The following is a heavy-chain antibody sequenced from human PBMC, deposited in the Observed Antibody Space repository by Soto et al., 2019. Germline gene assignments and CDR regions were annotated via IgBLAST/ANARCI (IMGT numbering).Heavy chain of an antibody. J-gene: IGHJ5*02. CDR3: ARITFDYYDSSGYSRWFDP. CDR1: GGSISSGGYS. D-gene: IGHD3-22*01. V-gene: IGHV4-30-2*01. Sequence: QLQLQESGSGLVKPSQTLSLTCAVSGGSISSGGYSWSWIRQPPGKGLEGIGYIYHSGSTYYNPSLTSRVTTSVARSKNQFSPKLSSVTAADTAVYYCARITFDYYDSSGYSRWFDPWGQGTLVTVSS. CDR2: IYHSGST.